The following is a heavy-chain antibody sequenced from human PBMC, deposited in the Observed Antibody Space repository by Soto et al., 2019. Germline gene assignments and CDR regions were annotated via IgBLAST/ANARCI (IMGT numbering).Heavy chain of an antibody. CDR3: AKVSRRGSAIDFEQ. V-gene: IGHV1-8*01. CDR1: GYTFRTYD. Sequence: QVQLVQSGAEVKKPGASVKVSCKASGYTFRTYDINWVRQATGQGLEWMGWMNPISGDTGYAQQFQGRVTMTRDTSITTAYMELYSLRYDDTAVYYCAKVSRRGSAIDFEQWGQGTLVTVSP. J-gene: IGHJ4*02. D-gene: IGHD3-10*01. CDR2: MNPISGDT.